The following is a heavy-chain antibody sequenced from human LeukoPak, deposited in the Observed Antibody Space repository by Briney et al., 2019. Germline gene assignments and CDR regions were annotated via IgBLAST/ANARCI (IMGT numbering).Heavy chain of an antibody. V-gene: IGHV4-4*09. CDR1: GGSISSYY. Sequence: PSETLSLTCTVSGGSISSYYWSWIRQPPGKGLEWIGYIYTSGSTNYNPSLKGRVTISVDTSKNQFSLKLSSVTAADTAVYYCARLSYSSSRDYWGQGTLVTVSS. D-gene: IGHD6-13*01. CDR2: IYTSGST. J-gene: IGHJ4*02. CDR3: ARLSYSSSRDY.